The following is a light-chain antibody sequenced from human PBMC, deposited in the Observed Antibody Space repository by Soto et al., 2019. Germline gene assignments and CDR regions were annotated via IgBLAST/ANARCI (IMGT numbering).Light chain of an antibody. CDR3: QHYNKAPLT. V-gene: IGKV1-27*01. Sequence: IQMTQSPSSLSASVGDRVTITCRASQDIYTFFAWYQQRTGKAPELLVYDASTLQAGVPSRFSGDGFGTHFTLTFSSLQPDDVATYYCQHYNKAPLTFGQGPKV. CDR2: DAS. CDR1: QDIYTF. J-gene: IGKJ1*01.